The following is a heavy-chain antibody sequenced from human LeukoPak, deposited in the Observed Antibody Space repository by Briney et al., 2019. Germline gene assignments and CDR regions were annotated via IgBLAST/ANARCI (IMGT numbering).Heavy chain of an antibody. Sequence: GSLRLSCAASGFTFSSYAVSWVRQAPGKGLEWVSSITSSSNYISYADSVKGRFTISRDNAKNSLYLQMNSLRAEDTAVYYCARVSYWFDPWGQGTLVSVSS. CDR2: ITSSSNYI. J-gene: IGHJ5*02. V-gene: IGHV3-21*01. CDR3: ARVSYWFDP. CDR1: GFTFSSYA.